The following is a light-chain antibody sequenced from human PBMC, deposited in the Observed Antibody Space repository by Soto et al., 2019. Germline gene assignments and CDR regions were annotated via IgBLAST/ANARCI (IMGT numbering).Light chain of an antibody. CDR2: GGS. CDR3: QQYSSSRT. Sequence: EMVMTLVPVSLSLSKGERAPLSFRASQSVSSYLAWYQQKPGQAPRLLIYGGSSRATGIPVRFSGSGSETDFTLTITRLEPEDFAVYYCQQYSSSRTFGQGTKVDI. V-gene: IGKV3-20*01. J-gene: IGKJ1*01. CDR1: QSVSSY.